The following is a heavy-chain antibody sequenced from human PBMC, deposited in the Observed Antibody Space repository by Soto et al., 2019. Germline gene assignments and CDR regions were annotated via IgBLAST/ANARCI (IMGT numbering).Heavy chain of an antibody. Sequence: PGGSLRLSCSASGFPFSSSWMDWVRQAPGKGLEWVANIKEDGSQTYYVDSVKGRFTVSRDNAENSVFLQMNSLRVEDTAVYYCSRSLNFWGQGTQVTVSS. CDR3: SRSLNF. D-gene: IGHD1-1*01. CDR2: IKEDGSQT. CDR1: GFPFSSSW. V-gene: IGHV3-7*01. J-gene: IGHJ4*02.